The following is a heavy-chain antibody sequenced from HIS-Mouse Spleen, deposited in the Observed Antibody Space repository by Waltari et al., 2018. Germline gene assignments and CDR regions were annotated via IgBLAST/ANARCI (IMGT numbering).Heavy chain of an antibody. CDR3: ARDLGTTGTTWTGMDV. V-gene: IGHV1-2*02. J-gene: IGHJ6*02. CDR2: INPNSGGT. CDR1: GYTFTGYY. D-gene: IGHD1-7*01. Sequence: QVQLVQSGAEVKKPGASVKVSCKASGYTFTGYYIHWVLQAPGKGLEWMGWINPNSGGTNYAQKFQGRVTMTRDTSISTAYMELSRLRSDDTAVYYCARDLGTTGTTWTGMDVWGQGTTVTVSS.